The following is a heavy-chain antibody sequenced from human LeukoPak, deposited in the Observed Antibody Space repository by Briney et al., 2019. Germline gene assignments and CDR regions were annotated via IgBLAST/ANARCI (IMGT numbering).Heavy chain of an antibody. CDR3: ATNGVAGSNWFDP. J-gene: IGHJ5*02. CDR2: IYYGGST. D-gene: IGHD6-19*01. V-gene: IGHV4-39*01. Sequence: PSKTLSLTCTVSGGSISSSIYYWGWIRQPPGKGLEWIGSIYYGGSTFCNPSLKSRVTISVDTSKNQFSLRLSSVTAADTSMYYCATNGVAGSNWFDPWGQGTLVTVSS. CDR1: GGSISSSIYY.